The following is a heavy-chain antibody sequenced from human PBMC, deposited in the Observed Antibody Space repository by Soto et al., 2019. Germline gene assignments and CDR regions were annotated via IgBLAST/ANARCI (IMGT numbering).Heavy chain of an antibody. CDR3: ERRVIGSSRAFDI. CDR1: GFAFSSHP. Sequence: GGSLRLSCAASGFAFSSHPMSWVRQAPEKGLEWVAGISDGGDLTYNADSVRGRFTISRDKSRNTLYLQMNSLRAEDTAVYYCERRVIGSSRAFDIWGQGTMVTVSS. D-gene: IGHD3-10*01. V-gene: IGHV3-23*01. CDR2: ISDGGDLT. J-gene: IGHJ3*02.